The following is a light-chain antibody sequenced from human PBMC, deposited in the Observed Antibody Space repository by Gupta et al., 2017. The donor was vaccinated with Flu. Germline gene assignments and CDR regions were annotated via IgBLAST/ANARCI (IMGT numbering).Light chain of an antibody. CDR2: EVN. CDR1: GDINN. Sequence: GDINNDNCYPQYPRHAPKLIIYEVNNRSSGTSARFSGSKSAKTATLTTLRLHAEEEADYYCNSYSTTSDTLVFGGGTKLTVL. V-gene: IGLV2-14*01. J-gene: IGLJ2*01. CDR3: NSYSTTSDTLV.